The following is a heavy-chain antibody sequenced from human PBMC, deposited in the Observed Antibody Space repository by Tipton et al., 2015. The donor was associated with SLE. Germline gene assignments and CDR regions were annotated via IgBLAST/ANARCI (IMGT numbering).Heavy chain of an antibody. J-gene: IGHJ3*02. Sequence: TLSLTCAVYGGSFSGYYWSWIRQHPGKGLEWIGYIYYSGSTYYNPSLKSRVTISVDTSKNQFSLKLSSVTAADTAVYYCARGPLWSGPPDAFDIWAKGQWSPSLQ. CDR1: GGSFSGYY. CDR3: ARGPLWSGPPDAFDI. V-gene: IGHV4-34*01. D-gene: IGHD3-3*01. CDR2: IYYSGST.